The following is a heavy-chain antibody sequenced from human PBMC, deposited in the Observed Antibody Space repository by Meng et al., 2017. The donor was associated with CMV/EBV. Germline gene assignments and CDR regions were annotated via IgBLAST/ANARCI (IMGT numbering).Heavy chain of an antibody. J-gene: IGHJ5*02. CDR1: GSVSSGIYA. CDR2: AYYNGGT. Sequence: GSVSSGIYAWTWTRQPPGKGLEWLGYAYYNGGTNYSPSLKSRVTILIDASKNQFSLELTSVTAADTAVYYCARGHDFWSGYYLFDPWGQGTLVTVSS. V-gene: IGHV4-61*01. CDR3: ARGHDFWSGYYLFDP. D-gene: IGHD3-3*01.